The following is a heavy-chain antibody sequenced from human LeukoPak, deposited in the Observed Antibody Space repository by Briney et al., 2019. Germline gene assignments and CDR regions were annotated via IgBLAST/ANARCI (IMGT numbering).Heavy chain of an antibody. Sequence: ASVKVSCKASGYTFTYRYLHWVRQAPRQALEWMGWITPFNGNTNYAQKFQDRVTITRDRSMSTAYMELSSLRSEDTAVYYCARGYDSSGYYDYWGQGTLVTVSS. CDR3: ARGYDSSGYYDY. V-gene: IGHV1-45*03. CDR1: GYTFTYRY. D-gene: IGHD3-22*01. CDR2: ITPFNGNT. J-gene: IGHJ4*02.